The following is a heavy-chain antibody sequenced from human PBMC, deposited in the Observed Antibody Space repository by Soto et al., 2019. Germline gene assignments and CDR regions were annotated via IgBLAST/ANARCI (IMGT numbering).Heavy chain of an antibody. CDR2: IYYSGST. CDR1: GGSISSGGYY. J-gene: IGHJ4*02. CDR3: ASPHMVRGVITFDY. V-gene: IGHV4-31*03. D-gene: IGHD3-10*01. Sequence: SETLSLTCTVSGGSISSGGYYWSWIRQHPGKGLEWIGYIYYSGSTYYNPSLKSRVTISVDTSKNQFSLKLSSVTAADTAVYYCASPHMVRGVITFDYWGQGTLVTVSS.